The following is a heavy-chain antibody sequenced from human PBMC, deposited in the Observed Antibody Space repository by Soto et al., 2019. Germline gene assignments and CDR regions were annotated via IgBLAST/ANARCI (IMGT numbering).Heavy chain of an antibody. CDR3: TTSPHRDSERVFV. J-gene: IGHJ6*02. V-gene: IGHV3-7*01. Sequence: EVQLVESGGGLVQPGGSLRLSCAASGFTFSTYWMSWVRRTPGKGLEWVANIKQDGTEKYYVDSVRGRLTVSRDNAKSPLYLQMNSLRVEDTAVYYCTTSPHRDSERVFVWGQGTAVTVS. CDR2: IKQDGTEK. D-gene: IGHD1-26*01. CDR1: GFTFSTYW.